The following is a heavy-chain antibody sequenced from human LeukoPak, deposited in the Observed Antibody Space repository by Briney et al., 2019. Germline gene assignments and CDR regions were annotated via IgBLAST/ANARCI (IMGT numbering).Heavy chain of an antibody. CDR1: GFTFSSYA. J-gene: IGHJ4*02. Sequence: GGSLRLSCAASGFTFSSYAMSWVRQAPGKGLEWVLAISGSGGSTYYADSVKGRFTISRDNSKNTLYLQMNSLRAEDTAVYYCATCYYDSSGYYYPFDYWGQGTLVTVSS. D-gene: IGHD3-22*01. V-gene: IGHV3-23*01. CDR2: ISGSGGST. CDR3: ATCYYDSSGYYYPFDY.